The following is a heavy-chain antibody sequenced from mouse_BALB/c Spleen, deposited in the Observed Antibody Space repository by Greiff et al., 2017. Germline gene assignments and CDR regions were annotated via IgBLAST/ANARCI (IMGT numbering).Heavy chain of an antibody. CDR1: GFTFSSYT. V-gene: IGHV5-6-4*01. Sequence: DVMLVESGGGLVKPGGSLKLSCAASGFTFSSYTMSWVRQTPEKRLEWVATISSGGSYTYYPDSVKGRFTISRDNAKNTLYLQMSSLKSEDTAMYYCTRDLYLAYWGQGTLVTVSA. J-gene: IGHJ3*01. CDR2: ISSGGSYT. D-gene: IGHD5-5*01. CDR3: TRDLYLAY.